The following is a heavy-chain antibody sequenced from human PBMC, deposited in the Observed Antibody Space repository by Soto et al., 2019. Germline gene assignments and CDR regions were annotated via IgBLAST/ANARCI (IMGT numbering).Heavy chain of an antibody. V-gene: IGHV1-69*13. J-gene: IGHJ3*02. CDR1: GGTFSSYA. CDR3: ARYASPGYSSNADRDNAFGI. CDR2: IIPIFGTA. Sequence: ASVKVSCKASGGTFSSYAISWVRQAPGQGLEWMGGIIPIFGTANYARKFQGRVTITADESTSTAYMELSSLRSEDTAVYYCARYASPGYSSNADRDNAFGIWGQGTMVTVSS. D-gene: IGHD6-13*01.